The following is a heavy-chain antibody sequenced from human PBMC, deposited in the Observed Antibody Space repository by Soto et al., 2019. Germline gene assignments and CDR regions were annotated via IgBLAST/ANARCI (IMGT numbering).Heavy chain of an antibody. CDR3: ARDQGYSSSWFFYYGMDV. J-gene: IGHJ6*02. Sequence: GGSLRLSCAASGFTFSSYAMHWVRQAPGKXLEWVAVISYDGSNKYYADSVKGRFTISRDNSKNTLYLQMNSLRAEDTAVYYCARDQGYSSSWFFYYGMDVWGQETTVTASS. D-gene: IGHD6-13*01. CDR2: ISYDGSNK. CDR1: GFTFSSYA. V-gene: IGHV3-30-3*01.